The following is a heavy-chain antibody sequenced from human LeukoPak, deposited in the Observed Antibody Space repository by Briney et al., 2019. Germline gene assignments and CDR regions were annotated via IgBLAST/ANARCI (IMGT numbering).Heavy chain of an antibody. CDR2: ISRSGGTI. V-gene: IGHV3-23*01. J-gene: IGHJ6*03. CDR1: GFTFSSYD. Sequence: GGSLRLSCAASGFTFSSYDMTWVRQTPGKGLQWVALISRSGGTIYYADSVKGRFTISRDNSKNTLYLQMTSLRAEDTAEYYCAKRGGTESFYYYYYMDVWGKGTTVTVSS. CDR3: AKRGGTESFYYYYYMDV. D-gene: IGHD2-15*01.